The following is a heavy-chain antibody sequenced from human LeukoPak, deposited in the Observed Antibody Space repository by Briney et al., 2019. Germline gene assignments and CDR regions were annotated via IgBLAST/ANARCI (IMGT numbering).Heavy chain of an antibody. V-gene: IGHV3-30*18. J-gene: IGHJ5*02. CDR1: GFTFSSYG. D-gene: IGHD4-17*01. Sequence: GGSLRLSCAASGFTFSSYGMHWVRQAPGKGLEWVAVISYDGSNKYYADSVKGRFTISRDNSKNTLYLQMNSLRAEDTAVYYCAKEKGSDYGDYGWFDPWGQGTLVTVSS. CDR2: ISYDGSNK. CDR3: AKEKGSDYGDYGWFDP.